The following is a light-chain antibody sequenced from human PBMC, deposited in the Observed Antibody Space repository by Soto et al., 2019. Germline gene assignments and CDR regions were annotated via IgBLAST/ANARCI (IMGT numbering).Light chain of an antibody. Sequence: EIVLTQSPGTLSLSPWERATLSCMASQSFTSRSLAWYQQKPGLAPSLLISGTSNRAAGIPDRFSGSGSGTDFTLTISSLEPEDFAVYYCQQRSNWPITFGQGTRLEIK. CDR2: GTS. CDR3: QQRSNWPIT. V-gene: IGKV3D-20*02. J-gene: IGKJ5*01. CDR1: QSFTSRS.